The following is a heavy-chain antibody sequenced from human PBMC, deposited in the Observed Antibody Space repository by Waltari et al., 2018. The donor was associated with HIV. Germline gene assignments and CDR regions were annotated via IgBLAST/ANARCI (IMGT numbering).Heavy chain of an antibody. V-gene: IGHV3-7*01. CDR2: IKFDGDEK. CDR3: TRLNYHFDF. Sequence: EVRLVESGGGLVQPGGSLRLSWGACGFTFDNYWMSWVRQAPGKGLEWVANIKFDGDEKNYVDSVKGRFTISRDDGKNSLYLQMNSLRAEDTAVYYCTRLNYHFDFWGRGTLVAVSS. D-gene: IGHD3-10*01. CDR1: GFTFDNYW. J-gene: IGHJ4*02.